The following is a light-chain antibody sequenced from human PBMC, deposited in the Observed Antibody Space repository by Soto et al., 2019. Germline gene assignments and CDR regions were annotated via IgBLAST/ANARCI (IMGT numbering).Light chain of an antibody. CDR2: QAS. J-gene: IGKJ4*01. CDR3: QSGVT. V-gene: IGKV1-5*03. Sequence: DIQMTQSPSTLSASVGDRVTITCRASQSISSWLAWYQQKPGKAPKLLIYQASSLQSGVPSRFSGSGSGTEFTLTISSLHPNDFATYYCQSGVTFGGGTKVEIK. CDR1: QSISSW.